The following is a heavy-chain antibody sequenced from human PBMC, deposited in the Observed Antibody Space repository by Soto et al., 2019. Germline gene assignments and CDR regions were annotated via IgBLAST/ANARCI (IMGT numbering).Heavy chain of an antibody. Sequence: GGSLRLSCAASGFTFSSYAMHWVRQAPGKGLEWVAVISYDGGNKYYADSVKGRFTISRDNSKNTLYLQMNSLRAEDTAVYYCARDPSGDTAMVLNWFDPWGQGTLVTVS. D-gene: IGHD5-18*01. V-gene: IGHV3-30-3*01. CDR1: GFTFSSYA. CDR2: ISYDGGNK. CDR3: ARDPSGDTAMVLNWFDP. J-gene: IGHJ5*02.